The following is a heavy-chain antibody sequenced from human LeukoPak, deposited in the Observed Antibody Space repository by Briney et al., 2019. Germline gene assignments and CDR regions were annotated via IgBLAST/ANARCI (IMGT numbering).Heavy chain of an antibody. CDR1: GGSFSGYY. J-gene: IGHJ5*02. CDR2: INHSGST. CDR3: ARGDDTDTNWFDP. V-gene: IGHV4-34*01. D-gene: IGHD5-18*01. Sequence: SETLSLTCAVYGGSFSGYYWSWIRQPPGNGLEWIGEINHSGSTNYNPSLKSRVTISVDRSKNQFSLKLSSVTAADTAVYYCARGDDTDTNWFDPWGQGTLVTVSS.